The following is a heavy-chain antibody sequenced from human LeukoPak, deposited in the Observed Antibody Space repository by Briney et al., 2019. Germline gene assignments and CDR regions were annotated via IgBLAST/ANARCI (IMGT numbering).Heavy chain of an antibody. CDR1: GGSISSYY. Sequence: SETLSLTCTVSGGSISSYYWSWIRQPAGKGLEWIGRIYTSGSTNYNPSLKSRVTISVDTSKNQFSLKLSSVTAAGTAVYYCARDIVTMVRGASFWYFDYWGQGTLVTVSS. V-gene: IGHV4-4*07. J-gene: IGHJ4*02. CDR2: IYTSGST. D-gene: IGHD3-10*01. CDR3: ARDIVTMVRGASFWYFDY.